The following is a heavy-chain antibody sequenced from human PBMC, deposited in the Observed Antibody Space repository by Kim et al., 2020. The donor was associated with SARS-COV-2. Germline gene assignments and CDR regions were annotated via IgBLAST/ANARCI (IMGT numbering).Heavy chain of an antibody. J-gene: IGHJ4*02. Sequence: GGSLRLSCVASGFTFSTYTMIWVRQAPGRGLEWIAHLGSSSGDSVFYADSVKGRFAISRDNAHKSLYLQMNNLGADDTAVYYCARGRGTYYLDYWGQ. CDR1: GFTFSTYT. CDR3: ARGRGTYYLDY. CDR2: LGSSSGDSV. V-gene: IGHV3-48*04.